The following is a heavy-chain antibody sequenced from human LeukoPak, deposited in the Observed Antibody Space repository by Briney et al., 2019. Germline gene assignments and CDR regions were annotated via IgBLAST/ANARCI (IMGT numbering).Heavy chain of an antibody. J-gene: IGHJ4*02. CDR3: ARDLMDGGFDY. CDR1: DASIRSHY. V-gene: IGHV4-59*11. D-gene: IGHD2-8*01. CDR2: IFYSGTT. Sequence: SETLSLTFTVSDASIRSHYWSWIRQPPGKGLEWIGYIFYSGTTYYNPSLKSRVTISADTSKNQISLRLSAVTAADTAMYYCARDLMDGGFDYWGQGTLVTVSS.